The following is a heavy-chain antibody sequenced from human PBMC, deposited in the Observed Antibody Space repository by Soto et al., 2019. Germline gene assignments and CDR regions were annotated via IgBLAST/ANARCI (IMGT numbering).Heavy chain of an antibody. CDR2: INAGNGNT. Sequence: ASVNVSCKASGYTFTSYAMHWVRQAPGQRLEWMGWINAGNGNTKYSQKFQGRVTITRDTSASTAYMELSSLRSEDTAVYYCARDRGSSSGCYNWFDPWGQGTLVTVSS. V-gene: IGHV1-3*01. J-gene: IGHJ5*02. CDR3: ARDRGSSSGCYNWFDP. CDR1: GYTFTSYA. D-gene: IGHD6-19*01.